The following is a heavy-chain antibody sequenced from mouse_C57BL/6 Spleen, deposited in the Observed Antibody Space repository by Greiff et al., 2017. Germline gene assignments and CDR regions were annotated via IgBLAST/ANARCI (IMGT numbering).Heavy chain of an antibody. CDR2: INPSSGYT. V-gene: IGHV1-7*01. CDR1: GYTFTSYW. J-gene: IGHJ1*03. Sequence: QVQLKQSGAELAKPGASVKLSCKASGYTFTSYWLHWVKQRPGQGLEWIGYINPSSGYTKYNQKFKDKATLTADKSSSTAYMQLSSLTYEDSAVYYCARGERSVGYFDVWGTGTTVTVSS. CDR3: ARGERSVGYFDV.